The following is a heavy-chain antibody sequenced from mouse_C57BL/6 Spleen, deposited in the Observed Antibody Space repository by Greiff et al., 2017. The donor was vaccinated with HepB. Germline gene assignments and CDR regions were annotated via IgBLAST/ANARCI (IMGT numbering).Heavy chain of an antibody. J-gene: IGHJ3*01. V-gene: IGHV1-69*01. CDR1: GYTFTSYW. CDR2: IDPSDSYT. Sequence: QVQLQQPGAELVMPGASVKLSCKASGYTFTSYWMHWVKQRPGQGLEWIGEIDPSDSYTNYNQKFKGKSTLTVDKSSSTAYMQLSSLTSEDSAVYYCARIYYGNRAWFAYWGQGTLVTVSA. CDR3: ARIYYGNRAWFAY. D-gene: IGHD2-1*01.